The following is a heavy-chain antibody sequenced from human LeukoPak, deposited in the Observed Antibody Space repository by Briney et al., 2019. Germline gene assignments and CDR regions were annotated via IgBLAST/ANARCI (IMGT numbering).Heavy chain of an antibody. CDR2: INNDGSST. V-gene: IGHV3-74*01. J-gene: IGHJ4*02. D-gene: IGHD5-18*01. CDR1: GFTFSTYW. CDR3: AREADIAIYFDY. Sequence: GGSLRLSCAASGFTFSTYWMHWVRRAPGKGLVWVSRINNDGSSTTYADSVKGRFTISRDNAKNTLYLQVNSLRVEDTALYYCAREADIAIYFDYWGQGTLVTVSS.